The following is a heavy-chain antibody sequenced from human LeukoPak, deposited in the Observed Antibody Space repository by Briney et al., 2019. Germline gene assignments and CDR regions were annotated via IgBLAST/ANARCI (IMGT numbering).Heavy chain of an antibody. V-gene: IGHV3-23*01. J-gene: IGHJ4*02. Sequence: GGSLRLSCAASGFTFSSYAMSWVRQAPGKGLEWVSAISGSGGSTYYADSVKGRFTISRENSKNTLYLQMNSLRAEDTAVYYCAKGNIVLMVYATLDYWGQGTLVTVSS. D-gene: IGHD2-8*01. CDR1: GFTFSSYA. CDR2: ISGSGGST. CDR3: AKGNIVLMVYATLDY.